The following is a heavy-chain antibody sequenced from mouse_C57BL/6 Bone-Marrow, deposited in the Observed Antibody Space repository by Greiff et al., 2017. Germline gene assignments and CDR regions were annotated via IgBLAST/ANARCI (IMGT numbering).Heavy chain of an antibody. V-gene: IGHV1-59*01. CDR1: GYTFTSYW. CDR2: IDPSDSYT. CDR3: ARFRAYYGSSYGY. J-gene: IGHJ2*01. D-gene: IGHD1-1*01. Sequence: QVQLQQSGAELVRPGTSVKLSCKASGYTFTSYWMHWVKQRPGQGLEWIGVIDPSDSYTNYNQKFKGKATLTVDTSSSTAYMQLSSLTSEDSAVYYCARFRAYYGSSYGYWGQGTTLTVSS.